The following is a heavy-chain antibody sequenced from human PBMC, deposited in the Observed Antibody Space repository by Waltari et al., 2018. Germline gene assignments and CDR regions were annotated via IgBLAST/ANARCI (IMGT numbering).Heavy chain of an antibody. Sequence: QLQLQESGPGLVKPSETLSLTCTVSGGSISSSSYYWGWIRQPPGKGLEWIGSIYYSVSTYYYPSLKGRVTISVDTCKNQFSLKLSSVTAADTAVYYCAREYDFWSGSPPGYWGQGTLVTVSS. CDR2: IYYSVST. J-gene: IGHJ4*02. CDR3: AREYDFWSGSPPGY. V-gene: IGHV4-39*07. D-gene: IGHD3-3*01. CDR1: GGSISSSSYY.